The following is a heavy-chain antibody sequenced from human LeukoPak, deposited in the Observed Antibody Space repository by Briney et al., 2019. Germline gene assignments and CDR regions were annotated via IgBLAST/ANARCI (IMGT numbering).Heavy chain of an antibody. CDR2: TYYRSTWYS. V-gene: IGHV6-1*01. Sequence: SQTLSLTCAISGDSVSSNSVTWDWIRQSPSRGLEWLGRTYYRSTWYSDYAVSVRGRITVNPDTSKNQFSLHLNSVTPEDTAVYYCARRLTQYDCFDPWGQGILVTVSS. J-gene: IGHJ5*02. CDR3: ARRLTQYDCFDP. CDR1: GDSVSSNSVT. D-gene: IGHD2-2*01.